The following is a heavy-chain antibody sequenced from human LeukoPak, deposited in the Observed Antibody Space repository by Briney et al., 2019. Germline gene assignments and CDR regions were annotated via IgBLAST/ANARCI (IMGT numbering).Heavy chain of an antibody. D-gene: IGHD4-17*01. J-gene: IGHJ3*02. Sequence: SETLSLTCTVSGGSISSYYWSWIRQPAGKGLEWIGRIYTSGSTNYNPSLKSRVTMSVDTSKNQFSLKLSSVTAADTAVYYCAGLYGDYTRVAFDIWGQGTMVTVSS. CDR1: GGSISSYY. CDR2: IYTSGST. CDR3: AGLYGDYTRVAFDI. V-gene: IGHV4-4*07.